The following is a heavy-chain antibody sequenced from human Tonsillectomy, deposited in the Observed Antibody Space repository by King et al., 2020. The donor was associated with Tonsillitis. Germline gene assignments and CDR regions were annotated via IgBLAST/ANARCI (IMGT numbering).Heavy chain of an antibody. D-gene: IGHD6-19*01. CDR2: ISSSSSTI. Sequence: VQLVESGGGLVQPGGSLRLSCAASGFTFSSYSMNWVRQAPGKGLEWGSYISSSSSTIYYADSVKGRFTISRDNAKNSLYLQMNSLRAEDTAVYYCARRVAGIIHYWGQGTLVTVSS. CDR1: GFTFSSYS. V-gene: IGHV3-48*04. CDR3: ARRVAGIIHY. J-gene: IGHJ4*02.